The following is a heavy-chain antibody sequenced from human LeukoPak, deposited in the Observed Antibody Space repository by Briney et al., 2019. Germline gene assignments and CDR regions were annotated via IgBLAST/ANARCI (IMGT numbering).Heavy chain of an antibody. CDR2: INHSGST. CDR1: GGSFSGYY. D-gene: IGHD3-10*01. V-gene: IGHV4-34*01. CDR3: ARGQFGGDY. Sequence: PSETLSLTCAVYGGSFSGYYWSWIRQPPGKGLEWIGEINHSGSTNYNPSLKSRVTTSVDTSKNQFSLKLSSVTAADTAVYYCARGQFGGDYWGQGTLVTVSS. J-gene: IGHJ4*02.